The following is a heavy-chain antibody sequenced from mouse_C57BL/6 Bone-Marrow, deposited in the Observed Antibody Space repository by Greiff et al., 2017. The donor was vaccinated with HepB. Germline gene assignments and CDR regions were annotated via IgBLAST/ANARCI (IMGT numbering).Heavy chain of an antibody. Sequence: VQLVESGAELVRPGASVKLSCTASGFNIKDDYMHWVKQRPEQGLEWIGWIDPENGDTEYASKFQGKATITADTSSNTAYLQLSSLTSEDTAVYYCTTLFITTVVAPLDYWGQGTTLTVSS. D-gene: IGHD1-1*01. CDR3: TTLFITTVVAPLDY. V-gene: IGHV14-4*01. CDR1: GFNIKDDY. J-gene: IGHJ2*01. CDR2: IDPENGDT.